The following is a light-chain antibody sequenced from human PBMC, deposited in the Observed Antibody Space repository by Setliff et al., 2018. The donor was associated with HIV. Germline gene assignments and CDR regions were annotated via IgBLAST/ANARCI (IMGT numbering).Light chain of an antibody. Sequence: QSALAQPASVSGSPGQSITTAWYQQHPGKAPKLILYEVRMRPSGVSNRFSGSKSATTASLTISGLQAEDEADYYCSSYTSKNTYVFGTGTKVTVL. V-gene: IGLV2-14*01. CDR3: SSYTSKNTYV. J-gene: IGLJ1*01. CDR1: A. CDR2: EVR.